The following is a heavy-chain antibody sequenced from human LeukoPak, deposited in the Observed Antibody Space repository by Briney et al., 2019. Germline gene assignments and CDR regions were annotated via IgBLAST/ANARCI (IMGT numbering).Heavy chain of an antibody. Sequence: SETLSLTCTVSGGSISSSTYYWGWIRQPPGKGLEWIGEINHSGSTNYNPSLKSRVTISVDTSKNQFSLKLSSVTAADTAVYYCARVAVWNFDWWGYLDYRGQGTLVTVSS. CDR3: ARVAVWNFDWWGYLDY. V-gene: IGHV4-39*07. J-gene: IGHJ4*02. CDR1: GGSISSSTYY. D-gene: IGHD3-9*01. CDR2: INHSGST.